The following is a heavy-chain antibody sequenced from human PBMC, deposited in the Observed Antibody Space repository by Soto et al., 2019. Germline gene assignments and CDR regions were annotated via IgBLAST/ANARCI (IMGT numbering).Heavy chain of an antibody. J-gene: IGHJ6*01. D-gene: IGHD6-13*01. V-gene: IGHV5-10-1*01. CDR2: IDPSDSYT. CDR3: AFLYPYSSPSYYYYGMDI. Sequence: GPAVKIWGKGSGWRFTSYWMRWEHQKNGRGLEWMGRIDPSDSYTNYSPSFQGHVTISADKSISTAYLQWSSLKASDTAMYYCAFLYPYSSPSYYYYGMDIWGQATLVSVSS. CDR1: GWRFTSYW.